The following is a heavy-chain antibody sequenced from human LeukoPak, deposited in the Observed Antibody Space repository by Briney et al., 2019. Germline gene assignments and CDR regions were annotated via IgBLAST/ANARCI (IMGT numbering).Heavy chain of an antibody. J-gene: IGHJ3*02. D-gene: IGHD2-15*01. CDR2: IYYSGST. Sequence: QASETLSLTCTVSGGSISSYYGSWIRQPPGKGLEWIGYIYYSGSTNYNPSLKSRVTISVDTSKKQFSLKLNSVTAADTAVYYCAAAPGQFDPFDIWGQGTMVTVSS. CDR3: AAAPGQFDPFDI. CDR1: GGSISSYY. V-gene: IGHV4-59*12.